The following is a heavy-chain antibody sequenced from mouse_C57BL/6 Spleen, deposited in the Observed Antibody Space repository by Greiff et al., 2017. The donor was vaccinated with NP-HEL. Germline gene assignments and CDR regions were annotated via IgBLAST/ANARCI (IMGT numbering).Heavy chain of an antibody. V-gene: IGHV1-81*01. D-gene: IGHD1-1*01. J-gene: IGHJ2*01. Sequence: VQLQQSGAELARPGASVKLSCKASGYTFTSYGISWVKQRTGQGLEWIGEIYPRSGNTYYNEKFKGKATLTADKSSSTAYMELRSLTSEDFAVYFCERSSYYYGRSLYYFDYWGQGTTLTVSS. CDR3: ERSSYYYGRSLYYFDY. CDR1: GYTFTSYG. CDR2: IYPRSGNT.